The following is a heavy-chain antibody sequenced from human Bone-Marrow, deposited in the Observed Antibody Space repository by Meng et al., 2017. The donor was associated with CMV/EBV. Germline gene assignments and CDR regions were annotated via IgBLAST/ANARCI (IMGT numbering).Heavy chain of an antibody. V-gene: IGHV1-18*01. D-gene: IGHD3-9*01. CDR1: GYTFTSYG. CDR2: ISAYNGNT. Sequence: ASVKVSCKASGYTFTSYGISWVRQAPGRGLEWMGWISAYNGNTNYAQKLQGRVTMTTDTSTSTAYMELRSLRSDDTAVYYCARDRYDILTGYYPDYYYYYGMDVWGQGTTVTVSS. J-gene: IGHJ6*02. CDR3: ARDRYDILTGYYPDYYYYYGMDV.